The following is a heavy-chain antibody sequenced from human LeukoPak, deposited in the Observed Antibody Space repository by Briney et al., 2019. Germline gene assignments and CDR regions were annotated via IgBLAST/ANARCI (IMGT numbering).Heavy chain of an antibody. J-gene: IGHJ4*02. D-gene: IGHD2-2*01. V-gene: IGHV3-53*01. CDR2: IYSGGST. CDR3: ARGLGYCTSTTCLLPFDY. Sequence: GGSLRLSCAASGFTFSSYWMTWVRQAPGKGLECVSVIYSGGSTYYADSVKGRFTVSRDNSKNTLYLQMNSLRAEDTAMYYCARGLGYCTSTTCLLPFDYWGQGALVTVSS. CDR1: GFTFSSYW.